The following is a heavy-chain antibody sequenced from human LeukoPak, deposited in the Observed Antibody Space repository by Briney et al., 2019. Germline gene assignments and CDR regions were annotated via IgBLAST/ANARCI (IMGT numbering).Heavy chain of an antibody. CDR1: GFTFSSYE. D-gene: IGHD2-15*01. CDR3: ARDVAYCSGGSCYGIDV. CDR2: ISSSGSTI. V-gene: IGHV3-48*03. J-gene: IGHJ6*02. Sequence: GGSLRLSCAASGFTFSSYEMNWVRQAPGKGLEWVSYISSSGSTIYYADSVKGRFTISRDNAKNSLYLQMNSLRAEDTAVYDCARDVAYCSGGSCYGIDVWGQGTTVTV.